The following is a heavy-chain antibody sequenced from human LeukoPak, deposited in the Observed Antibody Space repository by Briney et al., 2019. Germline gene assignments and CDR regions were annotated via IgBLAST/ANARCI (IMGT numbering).Heavy chain of an antibody. J-gene: IGHJ3*02. D-gene: IGHD5-18*01. CDR3: ASPGYSYGTDAFDI. CDR1: GGSISSYY. V-gene: IGHV4-59*01. Sequence: SETLSLTCTVSGGSISSYYWSWIRQPPGKGLEWIGYIYYSGTTNYNPSLKSRVTISVDSSKNQFSLKLSSVTAADTAVYYCASPGYSYGTDAFDIWGRGTMVTVSS. CDR2: IYYSGTT.